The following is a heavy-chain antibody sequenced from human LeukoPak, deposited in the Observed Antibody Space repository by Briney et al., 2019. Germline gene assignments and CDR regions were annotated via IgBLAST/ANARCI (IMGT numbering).Heavy chain of an antibody. D-gene: IGHD3-10*01. CDR3: ARAPEGSDYFDY. CDR2: ICHSGST. J-gene: IGHJ4*02. V-gene: IGHV4-30-2*01. CDR1: GGSISSGGYS. Sequence: SQTLSLTCAVSGGSISSGGYSWSWIRQPPGKGLEWIGYICHSGSTYYNPSLKSRVTISVDRSKNQFSLKLSSVTAADTAVYYCARAPEGSDYFDYWGQGTLVTVSS.